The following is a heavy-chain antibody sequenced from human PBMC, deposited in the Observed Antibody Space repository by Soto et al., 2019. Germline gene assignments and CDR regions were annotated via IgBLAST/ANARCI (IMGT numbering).Heavy chain of an antibody. CDR1: GYTFTSYG. CDR2: ISAYNGNT. J-gene: IGHJ4*02. V-gene: IGHV1-18*01. D-gene: IGHD3-3*01. CDR3: ARVMMSGWYYDFWSGYPDLYYFDY. Sequence: QVQLVQSGAEVKKPGASVKVSCKASGYTFTSYGISWVRQAPGQGLEWMGWISAYNGNTNYAQKLQGTVTMTTDTSTSTAYMELRSLRYDNTAVYYCARVMMSGWYYDFWSGYPDLYYFDYWGQGTLVTVSS.